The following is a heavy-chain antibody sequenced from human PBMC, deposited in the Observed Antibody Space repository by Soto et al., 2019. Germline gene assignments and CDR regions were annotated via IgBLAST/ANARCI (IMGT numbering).Heavy chain of an antibody. Sequence: GASLKISCKGSGYSFTSYWIGWVRQMPGKGLEWVGIIYPGDSDTRYSPSFQGQVTISADKSISTAYLQWSSRQASDTAMYYCARGGAGTTGYYYFDYWGQGTLVTVSS. V-gene: IGHV5-51*01. CDR2: IYPGDSDT. CDR3: ARGGAGTTGYYYFDY. CDR1: GYSFTSYW. J-gene: IGHJ4*02. D-gene: IGHD1-7*01.